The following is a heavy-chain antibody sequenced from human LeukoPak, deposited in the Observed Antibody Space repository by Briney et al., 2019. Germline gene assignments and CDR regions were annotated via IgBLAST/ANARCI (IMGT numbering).Heavy chain of an antibody. CDR3: ARHKDDFWSGYYSYFDY. Sequence: ASVTVSCKASGYTFTSYDINWVRQATGQGLEWMGWMNPNSGNTGYAQKFQGRVTMTRNTSISTAYMELSSLRSEDTAVYYCARHKDDFWSGYYSYFDYWGQGTLVTVSS. CDR2: MNPNSGNT. J-gene: IGHJ4*02. CDR1: GYTFTSYD. D-gene: IGHD3-3*01. V-gene: IGHV1-8*01.